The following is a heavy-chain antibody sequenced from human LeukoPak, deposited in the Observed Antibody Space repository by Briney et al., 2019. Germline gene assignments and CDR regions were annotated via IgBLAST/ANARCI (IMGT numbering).Heavy chain of an antibody. CDR2: IYYSGST. CDR3: AGRLVSVGGNWFDP. Sequence: SQTLSLTCTVSGGSISSGDYYWSWIRQPPGTGLEWIGYIYYSGSTYYNPSLKSRVTISVDTSKNQFSLKLSSVTAADTAVYYCAGRLVSVGGNWFDPWGQGTLVTVSS. D-gene: IGHD6-19*01. J-gene: IGHJ5*02. CDR1: GGSISSGDYY. V-gene: IGHV4-30-4*01.